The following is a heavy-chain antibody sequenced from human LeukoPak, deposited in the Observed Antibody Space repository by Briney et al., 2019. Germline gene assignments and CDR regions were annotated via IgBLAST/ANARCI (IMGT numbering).Heavy chain of an antibody. Sequence: GGSLRLSCAASGFTFSTYAVNWVRQAPGKGLEWVSAISSSGGTTYYADSVKGRFSISRDNSKNTLYLRMNSLRAEDTAIYYCAKDRSAWPTNFDSWGQGTLVTVSA. D-gene: IGHD3-3*01. CDR1: GFTFSTYA. CDR3: AKDRSAWPTNFDS. V-gene: IGHV3-23*01. CDR2: ISSSGGTT. J-gene: IGHJ4*02.